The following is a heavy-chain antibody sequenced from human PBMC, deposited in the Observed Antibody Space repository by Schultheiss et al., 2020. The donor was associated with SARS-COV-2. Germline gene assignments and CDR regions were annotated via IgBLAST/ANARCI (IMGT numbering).Heavy chain of an antibody. J-gene: IGHJ4*02. CDR3: ARDKLVAGYYDSSGYSPSFDY. Sequence: ASVKVSCKASGYTFTSYYMHWVRQAPGQGLEWMGIINPSGGSTSYAQKFQGRVTMTRDTSTSTVYMELSSLRSEDTAVYYCARDKLVAGYYDSSGYSPSFDYWGQGTLVTVSS. CDR1: GYTFTSYY. CDR2: INPSGGST. D-gene: IGHD3-22*01. V-gene: IGHV1-46*01.